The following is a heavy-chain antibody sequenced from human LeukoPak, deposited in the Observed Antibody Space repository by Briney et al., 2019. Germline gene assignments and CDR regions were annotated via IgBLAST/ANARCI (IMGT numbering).Heavy chain of an antibody. D-gene: IGHD3-9*01. CDR1: GFTFSNYW. J-gene: IGHJ6*02. CDR2: MNQDGSEK. CDR3: ARDGLRYFDWLPMTYYYYGMDV. V-gene: IGHV3-7*01. Sequence: GGSLRLSCVASGFTFSNYWMRWVRQAPGKGLEWVATMNQDGSEKSYVGSVTGRFTISRDNAKNSLYLQMSGLRAEDTAVYYCARDGLRYFDWLPMTYYYYGMDVWGQGTTVTVSS.